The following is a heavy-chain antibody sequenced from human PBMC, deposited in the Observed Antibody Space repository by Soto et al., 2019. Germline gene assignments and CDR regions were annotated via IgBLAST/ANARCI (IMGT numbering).Heavy chain of an antibody. CDR3: ARPQAWENTEPPSSLYP. Sequence: QVQLVQSGAEVKKPGASVKVSCKASRYTFISYDINWVRQATGQGLEWMGWMNPKSANTGYAQNFQGRVTMTRNTPLRRAYRELRSLKSENTAVYSCARPQAWENTEPPSSLYPWGHETLVTLSS. CDR1: RYTFISYD. J-gene: IGHJ5*02. D-gene: IGHD1-26*01. V-gene: IGHV1-8*01. CDR2: MNPKSANT.